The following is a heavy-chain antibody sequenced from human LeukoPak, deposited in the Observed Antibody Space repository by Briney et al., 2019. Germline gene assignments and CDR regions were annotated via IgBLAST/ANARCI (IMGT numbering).Heavy chain of an antibody. D-gene: IGHD1-26*01. CDR1: GGSFSGYY. J-gene: IGHJ4*02. CDR3: ARDYLVGAPLDS. V-gene: IGHV4-34*01. CDR2: INRSGST. Sequence: SETLSLTCAVYGGSFSGYYWSWIRQPPGKGLEWIGEINRSGSTNYNPSLKSRVTISVDTSKNQFSLKLSSVTAADTAVYYCARDYLVGAPLDSWGQGTLVTVSP.